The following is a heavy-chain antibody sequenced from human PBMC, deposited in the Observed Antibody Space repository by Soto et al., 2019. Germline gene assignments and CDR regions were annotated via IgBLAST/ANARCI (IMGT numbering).Heavy chain of an antibody. Sequence: SGPTLVNPTQTLTLACTFSGFSLSTSGVGVGWIRQPPGKALEWLALIYWDDDKRYSPSLKSRLTITKDTSKNQVVLTMTNMDPEDTAVYYCARGTRLWFGELLPDYWGQGTLVTVSS. CDR2: IYWDDDK. J-gene: IGHJ4*02. D-gene: IGHD3-10*01. CDR3: ARGTRLWFGELLPDY. V-gene: IGHV2-5*02. CDR1: GFSLSTSGVG.